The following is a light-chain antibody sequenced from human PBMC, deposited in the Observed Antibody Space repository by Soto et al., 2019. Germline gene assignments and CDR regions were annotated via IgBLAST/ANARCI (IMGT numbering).Light chain of an antibody. CDR1: QSISSW. CDR2: EAS. J-gene: IGKJ1*01. Sequence: DIQMTQSPSTLSASVGDRVTITCRASQSISSWLAWYQQKPGKAPNLLIYEASRLESALPSRFSGSASGTEFTLTINILQPDDFATYYCQQYSSYPETFGQGTKVAIK. V-gene: IGKV1-5*03. CDR3: QQYSSYPET.